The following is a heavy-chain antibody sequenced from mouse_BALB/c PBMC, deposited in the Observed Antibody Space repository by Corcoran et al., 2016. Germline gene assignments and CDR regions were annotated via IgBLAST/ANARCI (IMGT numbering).Heavy chain of an antibody. CDR1: GFSLSTSGMG. Sequence: QVTLKESGPGILQPSQTLSLTCSFSGFSLSTSGMGVSWIRQPSGKGLEWLAHIYWDDDKRYNPSLKSRLTISKDTSRNQVFLKITRVDTADTATYYCARSPYGSSWYFDVWGAGTTVTVSS. D-gene: IGHD1-1*01. J-gene: IGHJ1*01. CDR3: ARSPYGSSWYFDV. CDR2: IYWDDDK. V-gene: IGHV8-12*01.